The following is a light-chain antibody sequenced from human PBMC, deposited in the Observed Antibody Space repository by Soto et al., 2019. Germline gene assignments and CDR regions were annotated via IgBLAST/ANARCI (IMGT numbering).Light chain of an antibody. J-gene: IGKJ2*01. CDR1: QTVERW. V-gene: IGKV1-5*01. CDR2: DVS. Sequence: DIQMTQSPSTLSASVGDRVIITCRASQTVERWMAWYQQKPGKAPKLLIFDVSTLERGVPSRFSGSGSATEFTLTISGLQPDDFATYYCQQYKDYVYTFGQGTKVESK. CDR3: QQYKDYVYT.